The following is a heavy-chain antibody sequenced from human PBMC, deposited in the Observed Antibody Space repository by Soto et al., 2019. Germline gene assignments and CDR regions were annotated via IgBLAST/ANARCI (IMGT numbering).Heavy chain of an antibody. Sequence: ASVKVSCKASGYTFSDYPIHWVRQVPGQRLEWMGCINGGNGRTRYSQNFQGRVTFTRDTSANTAYMEVASLRFADTAVYYCARDPGGRVPGATFYFSGMDVWGKLSTVTVSS. V-gene: IGHV1-3*01. D-gene: IGHD1-1*01. CDR2: INGGNGRT. CDR1: GYTFSDYP. CDR3: ARDPGGRVPGATFYFSGMDV. J-gene: IGHJ6*04.